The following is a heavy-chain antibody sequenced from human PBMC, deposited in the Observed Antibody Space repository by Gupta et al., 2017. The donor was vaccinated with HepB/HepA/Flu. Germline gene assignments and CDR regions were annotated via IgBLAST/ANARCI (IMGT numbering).Heavy chain of an antibody. D-gene: IGHD2-2*02. Sequence: EVQLVDSGGGLVQPGGSLSLSCEASGFPFSNYWMTWVRQAPGRRLEWVANIRHDGSETNDVDSVKGRFTISRDNAKNSLYLQMNSLRAEDTAVYYCAKHRTSRYTSGHNYGYMDLWGKGTTVIVSS. V-gene: IGHV3-7*01. CDR1: GFPFSNYW. CDR3: AKHRTSRYTSGHNYGYMDL. CDR2: IRHDGSET. J-gene: IGHJ6*03.